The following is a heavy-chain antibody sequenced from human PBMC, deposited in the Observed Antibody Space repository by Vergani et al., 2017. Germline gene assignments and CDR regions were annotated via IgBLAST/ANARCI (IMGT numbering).Heavy chain of an antibody. CDR1: GFTFSSYW. Sequence: EVQLVESGGGLVQPGGSLRLSCAASGFTFSSYWMSWVRQAPGKGLEWVANIKQDGSEKYYVDSVKGRFTISRDNAKNSLYLQMNSLRAEDTAVYYCASRRYYYDSSGYYPDAFDIWGQGTMVTVSS. J-gene: IGHJ3*02. CDR3: ASRRYYYDSSGYYPDAFDI. D-gene: IGHD3-22*01. CDR2: IKQDGSEK. V-gene: IGHV3-7*01.